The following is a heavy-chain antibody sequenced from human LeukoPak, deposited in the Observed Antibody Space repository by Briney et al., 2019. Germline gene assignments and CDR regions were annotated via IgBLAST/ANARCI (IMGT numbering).Heavy chain of an antibody. J-gene: IGHJ4*02. CDR2: IWYGGSNK. V-gene: IGHV3-33*08. D-gene: IGHD4-17*01. Sequence: GGSLRLSCAASGFTFDDYAMHWVRQAPGKGLEWVAVIWYGGSNKYYADSVKGRFTISRDNSKNTLYLQMNSLRAEDTAVYYCARDCGDYDYYFDYWGQGTLVTVSS. CDR3: ARDCGDYDYYFDY. CDR1: GFTFDDYA.